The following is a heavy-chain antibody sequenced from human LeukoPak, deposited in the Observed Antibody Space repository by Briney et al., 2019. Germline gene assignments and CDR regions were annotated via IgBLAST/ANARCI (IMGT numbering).Heavy chain of an antibody. J-gene: IGHJ4*02. CDR1: GGSISSSGYY. CDR3: ASGQGWLTGH. CDR2: VDYTGIT. D-gene: IGHD1-14*01. Sequence: SETLSLTCTVSGGSISSSGYYWGWIRQPPGKGLEWIGSVDYTGITSHSPSLKSRVTISLDTSKNQFFLQLSSVTAADTAVYHCASGQGWLTGHWGRGTLVAVSS. V-gene: IGHV4-39*07.